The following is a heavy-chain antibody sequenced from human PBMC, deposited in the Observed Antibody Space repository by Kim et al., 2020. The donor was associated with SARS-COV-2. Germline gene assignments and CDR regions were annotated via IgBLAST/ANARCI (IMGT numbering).Heavy chain of an antibody. V-gene: IGHV4-59*01. D-gene: IGHD3-22*01. CDR3: ARIYDSSGYYPEFDY. J-gene: IGHJ4*02. CDR2: IYYSGST. Sequence: YIYYSGSTNYNPSLKRRVTISVDTSKNQFSLKLSSLTASDTAVYYSARIYDSSGYYPEFDYWGQG.